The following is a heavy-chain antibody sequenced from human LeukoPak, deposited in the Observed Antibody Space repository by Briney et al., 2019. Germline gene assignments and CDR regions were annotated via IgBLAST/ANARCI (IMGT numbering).Heavy chain of an antibody. V-gene: IGHV3-23*01. CDR1: GFTFSSYA. D-gene: IGHD3-22*01. J-gene: IGHJ4*02. Sequence: GGSLRLSCAASGFTFSSYAMSWVRQAPGKGLEWVSAISGSGGSTYYADSVKGRFTISRDNPKNTLYLQMNSLRAEDTAVYYCAKRAYYYDSSGYPFDYWGQGTLVIVSS. CDR2: ISGSGGST. CDR3: AKRAYYYDSSGYPFDY.